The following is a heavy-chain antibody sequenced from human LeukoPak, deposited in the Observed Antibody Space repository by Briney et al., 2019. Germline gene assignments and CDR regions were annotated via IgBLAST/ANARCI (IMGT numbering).Heavy chain of an antibody. CDR1: GYTFTSYG. CDR3: ARLGAVATHFDY. CDR2: ISAYNGNT. V-gene: IGHV1-18*01. Sequence: ASVKVSCKASGYTFTSYGISWVRQAPGQGLEWMGWISAYNGNTNYVQKLQGRVTMTTDTSTNTAYMELRSLRSDDTAVYYCARLGAVATHFDYWGQGTLVTVSS. J-gene: IGHJ4*02. D-gene: IGHD4-23*01.